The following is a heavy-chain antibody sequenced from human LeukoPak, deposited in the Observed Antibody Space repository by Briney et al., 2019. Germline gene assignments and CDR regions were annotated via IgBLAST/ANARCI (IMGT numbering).Heavy chain of an antibody. CDR1: GFTFSSYW. Sequence: PGGSLRLSCAASGFTFSSYWMSWVRQAPGKGLEWVANIKEDGSEEYYVDSVKGRFIIFRDNAKNSLYLQMNSLGVEDTVVYYCARDLGATESYWGQGTLVTVSS. CDR3: ARDLGATESY. V-gene: IGHV3-7*01. J-gene: IGHJ4*02. CDR2: IKEDGSEE. D-gene: IGHD1-26*01.